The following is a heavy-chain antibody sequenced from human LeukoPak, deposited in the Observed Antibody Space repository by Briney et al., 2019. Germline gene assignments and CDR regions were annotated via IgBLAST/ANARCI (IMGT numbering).Heavy chain of an antibody. J-gene: IGHJ4*02. CDR3: ARVVYDSSTYPKSYFDF. CDR2: IYYRGLT. CDR1: GGSISSSSYY. V-gene: IGHV4-39*07. D-gene: IGHD3-22*01. Sequence: SETLSLTCNVSGGSISSSSYYWGWIRQPPGKGLEWIGSIYYRGLTYYNPALKSRVTISVDTSKNQFSLKLSSVTAADTAVYYCARVVYDSSTYPKSYFDFWGQGTLVTVSS.